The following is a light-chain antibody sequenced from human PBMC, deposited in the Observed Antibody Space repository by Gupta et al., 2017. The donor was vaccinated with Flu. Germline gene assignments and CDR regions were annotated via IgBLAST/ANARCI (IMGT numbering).Light chain of an antibody. CDR2: DVN. Sequence: TSSDVGGYNYVSWYQQHPGKAPKLMIYDVNNRPSGVSTRFSGSKSGNTASLTISELQAEDEADYYCSSYTSSTTWVFGGGTKLTVL. J-gene: IGLJ3*02. CDR3: SSYTSSTTWV. CDR1: SSDVGGYNY. V-gene: IGLV2-14*03.